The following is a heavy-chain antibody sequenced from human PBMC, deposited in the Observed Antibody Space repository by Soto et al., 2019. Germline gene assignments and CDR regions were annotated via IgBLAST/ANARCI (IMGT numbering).Heavy chain of an antibody. D-gene: IGHD3-3*01. J-gene: IGHJ6*02. Sequence: ASVKVSCKASGFTFTNSAVQWVRQARGQRLEWIGWIVVGSGNTNYAQKFQERVTITRDMSTSTAYMELSSLRSEDTAVYYCAAGWLRFLEWFPHPYYGRDVGGQGTTVTVSS. CDR2: IVVGSGNT. CDR1: GFTFTNSA. V-gene: IGHV1-58*01. CDR3: AAGWLRFLEWFPHPYYGRDV.